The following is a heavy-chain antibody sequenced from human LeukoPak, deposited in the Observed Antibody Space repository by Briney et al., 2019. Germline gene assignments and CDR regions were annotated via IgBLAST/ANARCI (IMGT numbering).Heavy chain of an antibody. CDR2: INPSGGST. CDR3: ARGLLSGYYDSSGYPDY. CDR1: GYTFTSYY. V-gene: IGHV1-46*01. Sequence: GASVKVSCKASGYTFTSYYMHWVRQAPGQGLEWMGIINPSGGSTGYAQKFQGRVTMTRDTSTSTVYMELSSLRSEDTAVYYCARGLLSGYYDSSGYPDYWGQGTLVTVSS. D-gene: IGHD3-22*01. J-gene: IGHJ4*02.